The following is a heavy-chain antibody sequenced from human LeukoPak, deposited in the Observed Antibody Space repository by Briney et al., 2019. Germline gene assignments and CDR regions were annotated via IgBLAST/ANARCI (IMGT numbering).Heavy chain of an antibody. Sequence: GGPLRLSCAASGFSFSNYAMSWVRQAPGKGLEWVSSISDSGAATYYADSVKGRFTISRDNSKNTLYLQLNSLGAEDTAVYYCAKIAPWGAVTTTDGFDYWGQGTLVTVSS. CDR3: AKIAPWGAVTTTDGFDY. V-gene: IGHV3-23*01. CDR2: ISDSGAAT. D-gene: IGHD4-17*01. CDR1: GFSFSNYA. J-gene: IGHJ4*02.